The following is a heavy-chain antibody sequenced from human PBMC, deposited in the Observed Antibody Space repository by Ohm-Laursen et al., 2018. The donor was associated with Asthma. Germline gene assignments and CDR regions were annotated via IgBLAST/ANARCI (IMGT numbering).Heavy chain of an antibody. D-gene: IGHD1/OR15-1a*01. CDR3: AISLTTPGAFDI. Sequence: SLRLSCSASGFIVSTKFMIWVRQAPGKGLDWVSVIFGSTGTNYADSVKSRFTISRDNSKNTIYLQMNSLRAEDTAVYYCAISLTTPGAFDIWGQGTMITVSS. V-gene: IGHV3-53*01. CDR2: IFGSTGT. CDR1: GFIVSTKF. J-gene: IGHJ3*02.